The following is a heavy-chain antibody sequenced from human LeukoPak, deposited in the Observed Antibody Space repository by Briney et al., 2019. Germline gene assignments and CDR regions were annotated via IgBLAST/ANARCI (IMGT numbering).Heavy chain of an antibody. Sequence: QPGGSLRLSCVASGFTFSSYEMNWVRQAPGKGLEWVSYISSSGSTIYYADSVKGRFTISRDNAKNSLYLQMNSLRAEDTAVYYCARDFRKNYYDSSGIPFDYWGQGTLVTVSS. V-gene: IGHV3-48*03. CDR3: ARDFRKNYYDSSGIPFDY. J-gene: IGHJ4*02. CDR1: GFTFSSYE. CDR2: ISSSGSTI. D-gene: IGHD3-22*01.